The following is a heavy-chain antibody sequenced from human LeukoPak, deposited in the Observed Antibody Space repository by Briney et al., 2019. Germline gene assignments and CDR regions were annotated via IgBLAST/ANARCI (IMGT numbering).Heavy chain of an antibody. CDR3: AKAWPAAGTFDS. J-gene: IGHJ4*02. V-gene: IGHV3-23*01. CDR2: ILPGGGDT. Sequence: GGSLRLSCAPSGLTFSISAMTWVRQAPGKGLEWVSTILPGGGDTYYADSVKGRFTISRDTSKNTLYLQMNTLRVEDTAVYYCAKAWPAAGTFDSWGQGSLVTVSS. D-gene: IGHD6-13*01. CDR1: GLTFSISA.